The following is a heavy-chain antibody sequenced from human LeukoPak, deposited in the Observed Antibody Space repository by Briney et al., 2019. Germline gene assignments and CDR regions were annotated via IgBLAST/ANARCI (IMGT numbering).Heavy chain of an antibody. CDR3: ARNGRGVAFYYYYYMDV. CDR1: GFTFSYYE. CDR2: NSGSGSPT. D-gene: IGHD3-10*01. V-gene: IGHV3-48*03. J-gene: IGHJ6*03. Sequence: PGGSLRLSCLSSGFTFSYYELNWVGQAPGKGLNGLSYNSGSGSPTHYTDSVKGRFTISRDNAHNSLYLQMNSLRVDDTTVYYCARNGRGVAFYYYYYMDVWGKGTPVTVSS.